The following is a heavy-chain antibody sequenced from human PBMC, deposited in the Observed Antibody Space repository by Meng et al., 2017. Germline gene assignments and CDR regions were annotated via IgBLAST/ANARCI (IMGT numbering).Heavy chain of an antibody. Sequence: SETLSLTCTVSGGSISSYYWSWIRQPPGKGLEWIGYIYYSGSTNYNPSLKSRVTISVDTSKNQSSLKLSSVTAADTAVYYCAKRIAVAGGGDAFDIWGQGTMVTVSS. CDR1: GGSISSYY. D-gene: IGHD6-19*01. V-gene: IGHV4-59*01. CDR3: AKRIAVAGGGDAFDI. J-gene: IGHJ3*02. CDR2: IYYSGST.